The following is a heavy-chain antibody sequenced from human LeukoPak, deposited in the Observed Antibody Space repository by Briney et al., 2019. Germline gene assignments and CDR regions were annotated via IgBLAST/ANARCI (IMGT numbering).Heavy chain of an antibody. CDR1: GYTFTSYG. D-gene: IGHD3-22*01. CDR2: ISAYNGNT. Sequence: ASLKVSCKASGYTFTSYGISWVRQAPGQGLEWMGWISAYNGNTNYAQKLQGRVTMTTDTSTSTAHMELRSLRSDDTAVYYCARDCPSYYYYSSGYKRDYWGQGTLVTVSS. V-gene: IGHV1-18*01. J-gene: IGHJ4*02. CDR3: ARDCPSYYYYSSGYKRDY.